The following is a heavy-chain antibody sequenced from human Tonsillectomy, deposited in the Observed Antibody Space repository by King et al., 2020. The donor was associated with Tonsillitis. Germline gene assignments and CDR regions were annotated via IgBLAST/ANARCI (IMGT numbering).Heavy chain of an antibody. CDR2: INPNSGGT. D-gene: IGHD4-17*01. V-gene: IGHV1-2*02. CDR1: GYTFTGYY. J-gene: IGHJ4*02. CDR3: AREFSFYGDYGDY. Sequence: QLVQSGAEVKRPGASVKVSCKASGYTFTGYYMHWVRQAPGQGLERMGWINPNSGGTNYAQKFQGRVTMTRDTSISTAYMELSRLRSDDTAVYYCAREFSFYGDYGDYWGQGTLVTVSS.